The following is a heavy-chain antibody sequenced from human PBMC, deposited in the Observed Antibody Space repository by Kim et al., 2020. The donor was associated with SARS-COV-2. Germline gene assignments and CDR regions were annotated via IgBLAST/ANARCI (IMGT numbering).Heavy chain of an antibody. V-gene: IGHV1-18*01. CDR1: GYTFTSYG. Sequence: ASVKVSCKASGYTFTSYGISWVRQAPGQGLEWMGWISAYNGNTNYAQKLQGRVTMTTDTSTSTAYMELRSLRSDDTAVYYCARVFSPALYYDSSGYYLSYFDYWGQGTLVTVSS. D-gene: IGHD3-22*01. J-gene: IGHJ4*02. CDR2: ISAYNGNT. CDR3: ARVFSPALYYDSSGYYLSYFDY.